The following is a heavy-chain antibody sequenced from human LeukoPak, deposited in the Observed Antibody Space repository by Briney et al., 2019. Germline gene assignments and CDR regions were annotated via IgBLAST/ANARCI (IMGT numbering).Heavy chain of an antibody. CDR2: IIPIFGTA. V-gene: IGHV1-69*06. D-gene: IGHD3-22*01. Sequence: ASVKVSCKASGGTFSSYAISWVRQAPGQGLEWMGGIIPIFGTANYAQKFQGRVTITADKSTSTAYMELSSLRSEDTAVYYCARVGRAYYYDSSGYYPTDYWGQGTLVTVSS. J-gene: IGHJ4*02. CDR3: ARVGRAYYYDSSGYYPTDY. CDR1: GGTFSSYA.